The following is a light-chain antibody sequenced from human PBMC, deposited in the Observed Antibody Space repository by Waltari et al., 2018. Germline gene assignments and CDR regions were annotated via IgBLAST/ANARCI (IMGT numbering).Light chain of an antibody. CDR1: SSDVGSYNL. J-gene: IGLJ1*01. CDR2: EVS. CDR3: CAYAGSSTFV. V-gene: IGLV2-23*02. Sequence: QSALTQPASVSGSPGQSITISCTGSSSDVGSYNLVSWYQQHPGKAPKLMIYEVSKRPSGVSNRFSGPQSGNTASLTVSWLQAEDEADYYCCAYAGSSTFVFGPGTKVTVL.